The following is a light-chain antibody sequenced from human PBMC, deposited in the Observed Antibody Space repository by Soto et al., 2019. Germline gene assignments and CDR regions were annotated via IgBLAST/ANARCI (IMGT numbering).Light chain of an antibody. Sequence: ERVMTQSPATLSVSPGERATLSCRASQSVSSNLAWYQQKPGQAPRLLIYGASTRATGIPARFSGSGSGTEFTLTISSLQSEDFAVYYCQQYNNWPSWTFGQGTKV. J-gene: IGKJ1*01. CDR2: GAS. CDR1: QSVSSN. CDR3: QQYNNWPSWT. V-gene: IGKV3-15*01.